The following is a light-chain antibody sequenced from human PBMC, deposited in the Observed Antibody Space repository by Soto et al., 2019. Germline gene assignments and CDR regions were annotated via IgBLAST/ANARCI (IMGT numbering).Light chain of an antibody. CDR1: QSVSSN. J-gene: IGKJ5*01. Sequence: EIVMTQSPATLSVSPGERATLSCRASQSVSSNLAWYQQKPGMAPRLLIYGASTMATGIPARFSGSGSGTEFTLTISSLQSEDFAVYYCQQYNNWPPLTFGQGTRLEIK. CDR2: GAS. CDR3: QQYNNWPPLT. V-gene: IGKV3-15*01.